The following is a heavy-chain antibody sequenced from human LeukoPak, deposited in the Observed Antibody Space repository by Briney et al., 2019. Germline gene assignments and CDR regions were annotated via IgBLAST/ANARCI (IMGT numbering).Heavy chain of an antibody. CDR1: GFTFSNYT. CDR2: ISSRSSYI. CDR3: ARYRFVVGATDSFDI. D-gene: IGHD1-26*01. J-gene: IGHJ3*02. V-gene: IGHV3-21*01. Sequence: GGSLRLSCAASGFTFSNYTMNWVRQAPGKGLEWVSSISSRSSYIYYADSVKGRFTISRDNAKNSLYLHMNSLRAEDTAVYYCARYRFVVGATDSFDIWGQGTMVTVSS.